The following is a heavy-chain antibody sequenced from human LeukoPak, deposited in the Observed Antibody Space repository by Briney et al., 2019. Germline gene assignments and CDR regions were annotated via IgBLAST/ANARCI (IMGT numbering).Heavy chain of an antibody. CDR3: TRGPLYSGYDFAFDI. V-gene: IGHV3-49*03. CDR2: IRSRAYGGTT. J-gene: IGHJ3*02. CDR1: GFTFGDYA. D-gene: IGHD5-12*01. Sequence: GGSLRLSCTASGFTFGDYAMSWFRQAPGKGLEWVAFIRSRAYGGTTEYAASVKGRFTISRDDSKSIAYLQMNSLKTEGTVVYYCTRGPLYSGYDFAFDIWGQGTMVTVSS.